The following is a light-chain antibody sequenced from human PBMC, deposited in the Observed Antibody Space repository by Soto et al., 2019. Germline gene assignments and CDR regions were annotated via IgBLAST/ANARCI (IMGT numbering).Light chain of an antibody. Sequence: DIQMTQSPSSLSASVGDRVTITCRASKGINNYIAWYQQKPYKVPKILIYAASTLQSGVPSRFSGSGSGTDFSLTISSLPPEDVATYDCEKYKSAPWTFGQGIKVEIK. J-gene: IGKJ1*01. CDR2: AAS. V-gene: IGKV1-27*01. CDR1: KGINNY. CDR3: EKYKSAPWT.